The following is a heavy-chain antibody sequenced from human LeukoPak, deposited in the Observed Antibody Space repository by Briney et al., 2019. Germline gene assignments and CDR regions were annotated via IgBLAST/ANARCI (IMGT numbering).Heavy chain of an antibody. Sequence: GGSLRLSCEVSEFTFSHFAMDWVRQAPGKGLEWVAVVSSHGNDGFYADSVKGRFTISRDNSKNTLYLQIDSVRPEDTAIYYCTRDAYNYNDFDYWGQGTLVTVSS. J-gene: IGHJ4*02. CDR3: TRDAYNYNDFDY. CDR1: EFTFSHFA. CDR2: VSSHGNDG. D-gene: IGHD5-24*01. V-gene: IGHV3-30*01.